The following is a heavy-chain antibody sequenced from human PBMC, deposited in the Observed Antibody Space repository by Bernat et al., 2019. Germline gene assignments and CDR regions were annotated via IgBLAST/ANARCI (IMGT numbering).Heavy chain of an antibody. Sequence: QVQLVESGGGVVQPGRSLRLSCAASGFTFSSYAMHWVRQAPGKGLEWVAVISYDGSNKYYADPVKGRFTISRDNSKNTLYLQMNSLRAEDTAVYYCARDPLLTREPYYWGQGTLVTVSS. J-gene: IGHJ4*02. V-gene: IGHV3-30-3*01. CDR2: ISYDGSNK. D-gene: IGHD1-26*01. CDR3: ARDPLLTREPYY. CDR1: GFTFSSYA.